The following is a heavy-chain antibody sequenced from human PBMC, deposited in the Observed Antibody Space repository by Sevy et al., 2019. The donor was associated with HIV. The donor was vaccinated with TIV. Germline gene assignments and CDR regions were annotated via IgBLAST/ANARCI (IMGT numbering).Heavy chain of an antibody. CDR1: GGAITSVAYY. Sequence: SETLSLTCTVSGGAITSVAYYWNWIRQPPGKGLEWIGYIYHSASIFYNPSLQSRASISQDTSKNQFSLKLSSVTAAVTAVYFCARERGYNYLVMDIWGQGTPVTVSS. CDR2: IYHSASI. D-gene: IGHD5-18*01. V-gene: IGHV4-30-4*01. CDR3: ARERGYNYLVMDI. J-gene: IGHJ4*02.